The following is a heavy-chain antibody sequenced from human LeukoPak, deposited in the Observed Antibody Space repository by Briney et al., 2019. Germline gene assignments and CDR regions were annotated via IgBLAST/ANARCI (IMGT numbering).Heavy chain of an antibody. CDR1: GFNFNNYW. J-gene: IGHJ4*02. Sequence: GGSLRLSCAASGFNFNNYWMSWLRQAPGKGLEWVANIKDDGSEDYYVDSVKGVFSIVRDNAYNSLYLQMHSLGVADPAIYFCARFTRRYSGYYWDQGTLVSVSS. CDR3: ARFTRRYSGYY. V-gene: IGHV3-7*03. D-gene: IGHD1-26*01. CDR2: IKDDGSED.